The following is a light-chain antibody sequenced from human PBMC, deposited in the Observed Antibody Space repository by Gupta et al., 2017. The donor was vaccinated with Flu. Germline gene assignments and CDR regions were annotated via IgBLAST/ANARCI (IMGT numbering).Light chain of an antibody. CDR1: QSISSSS. V-gene: IGKV3-20*01. CDR3: QHYGSSIFT. Sequence: IVLTQSPGTLSLSPGGRATLSCRASQSISSSSLAWYQQQLGQAPRLLLYAASSGATGIPDRCSGSGSGTDFTLTISRLEPEDFAVYYCQHYGSSIFTFGPGTKVDIK. CDR2: AAS. J-gene: IGKJ3*01.